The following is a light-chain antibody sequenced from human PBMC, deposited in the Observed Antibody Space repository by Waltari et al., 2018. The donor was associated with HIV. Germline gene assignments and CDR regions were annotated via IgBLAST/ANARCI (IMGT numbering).Light chain of an antibody. CDR1: QSVNNF. J-gene: IGKJ5*01. Sequence: DIVLTQSPATLSLASGETATLSCRASQSVNNFLAWYQQKPGQAPRLLSSDVSKRATGVPARFSGSGSGTDFTLTISSLEPEDFAVYYCQQRHSWPPITCGQGKRLEIK. CDR2: DVS. CDR3: QQRHSWPPIT. V-gene: IGKV3-11*01.